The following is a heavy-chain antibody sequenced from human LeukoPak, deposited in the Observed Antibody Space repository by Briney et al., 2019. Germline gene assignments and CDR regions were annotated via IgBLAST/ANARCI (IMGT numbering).Heavy chain of an antibody. V-gene: IGHV3-48*03. CDR1: GFTFSSYE. CDR3: ASGRTVYYYYMDV. CDR2: ISSSGSTI. Sequence: GGSLGLSCAASGFTFSSYEMNWVRQAPGKGLEWVSYISSSGSTIYYADSVKGRFTISRDNAKNSLYLQMNSLRAEDTAVYYCASGRTVYYYYMDVWGKGTTVTVSS. J-gene: IGHJ6*03. D-gene: IGHD2-8*01.